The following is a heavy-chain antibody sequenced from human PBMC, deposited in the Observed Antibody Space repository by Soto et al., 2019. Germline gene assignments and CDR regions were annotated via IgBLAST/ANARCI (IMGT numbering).Heavy chain of an antibody. D-gene: IGHD6-13*01. CDR1: GGTFSSYA. Sequence: QVQLVQSGAEVKKPGSSVKVSCKASGGTFSSYAISWVRQAPGQGLEWMGGIIPIFGTANYAQKFQGRVTITADESTSTAYMELSSLRSEDTAVYYCARDLTSISSSWYDYYYYYGMDVWGQGTTVTVSS. CDR3: ARDLTSISSSWYDYYYYYGMDV. J-gene: IGHJ6*02. CDR2: IIPIFGTA. V-gene: IGHV1-69*01.